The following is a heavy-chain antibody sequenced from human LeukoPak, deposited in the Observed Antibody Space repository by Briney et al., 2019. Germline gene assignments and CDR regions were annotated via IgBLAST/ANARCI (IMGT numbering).Heavy chain of an antibody. CDR1: GGSISSGSYY. V-gene: IGHV4-61*02. D-gene: IGHD3-10*01. CDR3: ARDAKYYYGSRTYFFFEY. J-gene: IGHJ4*02. Sequence: SETLSLTCTVSGGSISSGSYYWSWIRQPAGRGLEWIGRIYTSGSTNYNPSLKSRVTMSIDTSKNQFSLKLSSITAADTAVYYCARDAKYYYGSRTYFFFEYWGQGTLLTVSS. CDR2: IYTSGST.